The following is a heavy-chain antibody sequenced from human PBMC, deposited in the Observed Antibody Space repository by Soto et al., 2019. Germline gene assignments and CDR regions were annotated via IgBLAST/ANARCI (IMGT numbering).Heavy chain of an antibody. CDR3: ARYEWTGSYYFDY. J-gene: IGHJ4*02. D-gene: IGHD3-3*01. CDR1: GCSFSSYA. V-gene: IGHV1-69*13. Sequence: ASVKVSCKASGCSFSSYAISWVRQAPGQGLEWMGGIIPIFGTANYAQKFQGRVTITADESTSTAYMELSSLRSEDTAVYYCARYEWTGSYYFDYWGQGTLVTVSS. CDR2: IIPIFGTA.